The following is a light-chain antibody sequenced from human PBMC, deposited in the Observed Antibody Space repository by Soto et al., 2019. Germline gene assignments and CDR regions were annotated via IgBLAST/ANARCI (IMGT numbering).Light chain of an antibody. V-gene: IGKV1-8*01. J-gene: IGKJ1*01. CDR3: QQYYSYPRT. Sequence: AIRMTQSPSSLSASTGDRVTITCRASQGISSYLAWYQQKPGKAPKLLIYAASTLHSGVPSRFSGSGSGTDFTLTISCLQSEHFATYYGQQYYSYPRTFGQGTKVEIK. CDR1: QGISSY. CDR2: AAS.